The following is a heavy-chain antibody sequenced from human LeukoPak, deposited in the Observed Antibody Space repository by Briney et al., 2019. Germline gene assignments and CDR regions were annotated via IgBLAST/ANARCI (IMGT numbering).Heavy chain of an antibody. D-gene: IGHD2-2*01. J-gene: IGHJ4*02. V-gene: IGHV3-23*01. CDR1: GFTFSSYA. CDR2: ISNSGDFT. Sequence: PGGSLRLSCAGSGFTFSSYAMSWVRQAPGKGLEWVSVISNSGDFTYYANSVKGRFTISRDNSRNTLYLQMNSLRAEDTAVFYCARRSSFSFDFWGQGTLVTVSS. CDR3: ARRSSFSFDF.